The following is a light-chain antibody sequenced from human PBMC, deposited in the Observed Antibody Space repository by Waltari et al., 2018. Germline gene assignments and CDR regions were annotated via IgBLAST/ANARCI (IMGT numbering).Light chain of an antibody. J-gene: IGLJ3*02. CDR2: KAD. CDR3: ALYMGSGIWV. CDR1: SGSVSTTPY. Sequence: TVVTQEPSLSVSPGGTVTLHCAFSSGSVSTTPYATWYQQSPGQAPRTLVYKADSRSSGVPDRFSGSILGNKAALTITGAQADDESDYYCALYMGSGIWVFGGGTKLTVL. V-gene: IGLV8-61*01.